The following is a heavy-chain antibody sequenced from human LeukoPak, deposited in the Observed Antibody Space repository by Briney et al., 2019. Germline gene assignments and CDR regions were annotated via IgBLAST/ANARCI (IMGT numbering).Heavy chain of an antibody. Sequence: ASGTLSLTCAVSGGSVSTTYWWSWVRQPPEKGLEWIGEISHSGITNYNPPLKSRVTISVDKSKNQFSLRVTSLTAADTAVYFCARHTAVPNLRGFDYWGQGTLVTVSS. D-gene: IGHD5-18*01. CDR2: ISHSGIT. J-gene: IGHJ4*02. V-gene: IGHV4-4*02. CDR1: GGSVSTTYW. CDR3: ARHTAVPNLRGFDY.